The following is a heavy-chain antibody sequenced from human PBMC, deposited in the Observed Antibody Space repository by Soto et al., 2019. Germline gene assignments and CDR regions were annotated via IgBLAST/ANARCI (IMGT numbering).Heavy chain of an antibody. CDR2: IIPIFGTA. D-gene: IGHD3-10*01. Sequence: QVQLVQSGAEVKKPGSSVKVSCKASGGTFSSYAISWVRQAPGQGLEWMGGIIPIFGTANYAQKFQGRVTITADESTSTAYMELSSLRSEDTAVYYCARGESRFGELLFQHYYYYGMDVWGQGTTVTVSS. V-gene: IGHV1-69*12. J-gene: IGHJ6*02. CDR1: GGTFSSYA. CDR3: ARGESRFGELLFQHYYYYGMDV.